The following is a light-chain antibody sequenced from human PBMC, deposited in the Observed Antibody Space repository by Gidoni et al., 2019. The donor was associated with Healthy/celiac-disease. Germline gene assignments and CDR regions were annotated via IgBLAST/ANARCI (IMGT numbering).Light chain of an antibody. V-gene: IGKV2-28*01. J-gene: IGKJ1*01. Sequence: DIVMTQSPLSLPVTPREPASISCRSSQSLLHSNGYNYLDWYLQKPGQSPQLLIYLGSNRASGVPDRFSGSGSGTDFTLRHSRVEAEDVGVYYCMQALQTPRTFGQGTKVEFK. CDR2: LGS. CDR1: QSLLHSNGYNY. CDR3: MQALQTPRT.